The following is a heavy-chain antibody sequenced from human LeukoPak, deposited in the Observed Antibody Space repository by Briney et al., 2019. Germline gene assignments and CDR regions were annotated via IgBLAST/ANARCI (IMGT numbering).Heavy chain of an antibody. CDR2: ISGSGGST. V-gene: IGHV3-23*01. CDR1: GFTFSSYA. CDR3: AKTHYYGSATYYFDY. D-gene: IGHD3-10*01. Sequence: PGGSLRLSCAASGFTFSSYAMSWVRQAPGKGLEWVSAISGSGGSTYYADSVKGRFTISRDNSKNTLYLQMNSLRAEDTAVYYCAKTHYYGSATYYFDYWGQGTLATVSS. J-gene: IGHJ4*02.